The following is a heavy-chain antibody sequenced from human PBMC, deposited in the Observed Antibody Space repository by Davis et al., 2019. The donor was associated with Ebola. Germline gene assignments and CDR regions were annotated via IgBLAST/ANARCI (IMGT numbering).Heavy chain of an antibody. CDR3: AKVPWAVTLKGYFDY. Sequence: GESLKISCAASGFTFSSYGMHWVRQAPGKGLEWVSAISGSGGSTYYADSVKGRFTISRDNSKNTLYLQMNSLRAEDTAVYYWAKVPWAVTLKGYFDYWGQGTLVTVSS. CDR2: ISGSGGST. D-gene: IGHD4-17*01. CDR1: GFTFSSYG. V-gene: IGHV3-23*01. J-gene: IGHJ4*02.